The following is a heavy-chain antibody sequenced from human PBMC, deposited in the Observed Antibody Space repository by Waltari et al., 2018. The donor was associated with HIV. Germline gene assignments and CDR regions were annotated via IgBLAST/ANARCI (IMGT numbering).Heavy chain of an antibody. Sequence: EVQLVESGGGLVKPGGSLRLSCAASGSTFSNVWMRWVRQAPGKGLEWVGRIKSLSDGGTTDYAAPVKGRFNISRDDSKNTLYLQMNSLKTEVTAVYYCTTAGYENQHWGQGTLVTVSS. D-gene: IGHD6-13*01. CDR1: GSTFSNVW. J-gene: IGHJ1*01. CDR2: IKSLSDGGTT. V-gene: IGHV3-15*01. CDR3: TTAGYENQH.